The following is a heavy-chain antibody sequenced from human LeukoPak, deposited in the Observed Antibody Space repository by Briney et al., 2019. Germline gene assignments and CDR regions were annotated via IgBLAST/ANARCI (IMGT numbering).Heavy chain of an antibody. CDR1: GGSVSSGPYY. Sequence: PSQTLSLTCTVSGGSVSSGPYYWSWIRQPPGEGLEWIGWENNYNVSLKSRVIISVDRSKNQFSLTFISVTAADTAVYYCARHRYSYGALYYGMDVWGQGTTVTVSS. CDR2: EN. V-gene: IGHV4-30-2*01. CDR3: ARHRYSYGALYYGMDV. J-gene: IGHJ6*02. D-gene: IGHD5-18*01.